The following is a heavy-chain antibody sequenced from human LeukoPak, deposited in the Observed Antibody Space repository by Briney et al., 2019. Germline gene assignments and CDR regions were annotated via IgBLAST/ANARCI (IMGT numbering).Heavy chain of an antibody. Sequence: GASVKVSCKASGYTFTSYYMHWVRQAPGPGLEGMGIINPSGGSTSYAQKLQGRVTMTTDTSTSTAYMELRSLRSDDTAVYYCARRDDYGDLNWFDPWGQGTLVTVSS. CDR3: ARRDDYGDLNWFDP. D-gene: IGHD4-17*01. CDR1: GYTFTSYY. J-gene: IGHJ5*02. V-gene: IGHV1-46*01. CDR2: INPSGGST.